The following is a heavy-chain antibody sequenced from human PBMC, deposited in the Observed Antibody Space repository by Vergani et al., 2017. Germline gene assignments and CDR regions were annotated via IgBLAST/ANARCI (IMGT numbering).Heavy chain of an antibody. Sequence: EVLLVESGGGLVQPGESLRLSCTASGFTFSDFCMTWVRQVPGKGLEWVANIMPDGSATMYADSLRGRFSIYKDNTVDMLSLQMNSLRPDDTAVYYCVRGGRGDHGDFWSRLGPWGQGTRVIVSS. J-gene: IGHJ5*02. CDR1: GFTFSDFC. CDR2: IMPDGSAT. CDR3: VRGGRGDHGDFWSRLGP. D-gene: IGHD3-3*01. V-gene: IGHV3-7*01.